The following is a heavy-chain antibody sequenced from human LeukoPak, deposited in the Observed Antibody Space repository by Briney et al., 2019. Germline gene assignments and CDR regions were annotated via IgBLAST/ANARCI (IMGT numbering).Heavy chain of an antibody. V-gene: IGHV3-53*01. CDR3: AKVGELLWFGESHFDY. CDR2: IYSGGST. J-gene: IGHJ4*02. CDR1: GFTVSSNY. Sequence: GGSLRLSCAASGFTVSSNYMSWVRQAPGKGLEWVSVIYSGGSTYYADSVKGRFTISRDNSKNTLYLQVNSLRAEDTAVYYCAKVGELLWFGESHFDYWGQGTLVTVSS. D-gene: IGHD3-10*01.